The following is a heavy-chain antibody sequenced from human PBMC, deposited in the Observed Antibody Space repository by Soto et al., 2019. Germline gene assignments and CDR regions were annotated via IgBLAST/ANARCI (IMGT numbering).Heavy chain of an antibody. V-gene: IGHV3-48*02. D-gene: IGHD2-2*01. CDR1: GFTVSSNY. J-gene: IGHJ6*01. CDR3: AREPILVVPAARRGGDYYYYYGMDV. CDR2: ISSSSSTI. Sequence: EVQLVETGGGLIQPGGSLRLSCAASGFTVSSNYMSWVRQAPGKGLEWVSYISSSSSTIYYADSVKGRFTISRDNSKNSLYLQMNSLRDEDTAVYYCAREPILVVPAARRGGDYYYYYGMDVW.